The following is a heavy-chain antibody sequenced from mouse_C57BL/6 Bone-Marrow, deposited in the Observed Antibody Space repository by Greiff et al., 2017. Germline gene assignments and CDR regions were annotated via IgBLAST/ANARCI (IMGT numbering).Heavy chain of an antibody. CDR1: GFNINDYY. J-gene: IGHJ2*01. V-gene: IGHV14-2*01. CDR2: IDPEDGET. CDR3: ASQYFDY. Sequence: VQLKESGAELVKPGASVKLSCTASGFNINDYYMHWVKQRTEQGLEWIGWIDPEDGETKYAPKFQGKATITADTSSNTAYLQLSSLTSEDTAVYYCASQYFDYWGQGTALTVSS.